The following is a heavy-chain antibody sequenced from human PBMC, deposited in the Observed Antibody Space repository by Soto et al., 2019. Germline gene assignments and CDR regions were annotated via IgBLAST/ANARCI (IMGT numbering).Heavy chain of an antibody. J-gene: IGHJ6*02. Sequence: QIELVQSGGEVKKPGASVKVSCKSSGYKFISHSITWVRQAPGQGLEWMGRISAYNGNTNYAQKLQGRVTMTTDTSTNTAYMELRSLRSDDKAVYDCASGSFCGGAPGCRDMDVWGPGTTVTFSS. CDR1: GYKFISHS. D-gene: IGHD2-21*01. V-gene: IGHV1-18*01. CDR3: ASGSFCGGAPGCRDMDV. CDR2: ISAYNGNT.